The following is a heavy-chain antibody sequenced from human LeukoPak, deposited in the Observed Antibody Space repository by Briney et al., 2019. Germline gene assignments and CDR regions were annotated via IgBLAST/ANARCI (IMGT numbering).Heavy chain of an antibody. Sequence: ASVKASCKASGYTFTGYYIHWVRQAPGQGLEWMGWINPNSGGTSYAPKFQGRVTMTRDTAISTVYMELNRLRSDDTAVFYCARGSGGPPQVLDYWGQGTLVTVSS. D-gene: IGHD3-3*01. V-gene: IGHV1-2*02. CDR2: INPNSGGT. J-gene: IGHJ4*02. CDR1: GYTFTGYY. CDR3: ARGSGGPPQVLDY.